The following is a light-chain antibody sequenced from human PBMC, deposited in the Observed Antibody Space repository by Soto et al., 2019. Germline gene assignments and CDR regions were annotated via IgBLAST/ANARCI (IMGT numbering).Light chain of an antibody. CDR2: DVS. J-gene: IGLJ1*01. Sequence: QSVLTQPRSVSGSPGQSVTISCTGTSSDVGGYNYVSWYQQHPGKAPKLMIYDVSKRPSGVPDRFFGSKSGNTASLTISGLQAEDEADYYCCSYAGSYTFGVFGTGTKLTVL. V-gene: IGLV2-11*01. CDR3: CSYAGSYTFGV. CDR1: SSDVGGYNY.